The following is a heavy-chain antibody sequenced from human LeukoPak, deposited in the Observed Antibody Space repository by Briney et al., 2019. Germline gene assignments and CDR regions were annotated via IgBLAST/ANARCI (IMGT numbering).Heavy chain of an antibody. V-gene: IGHV4-59*12. CDR2: IYYSGST. CDR1: GGSISSYY. Sequence: SETLSLTCTVSGGSISSYYWSWIRQPPGKGLEWIGYIYYSGSTNYNPSLKSRVTISVDTSKNQFSLKLSSVTAADTAVYYCARSPVVTALYNWFDPWGQGTLVTVSS. D-gene: IGHD2-21*02. CDR3: ARSPVVTALYNWFDP. J-gene: IGHJ5*02.